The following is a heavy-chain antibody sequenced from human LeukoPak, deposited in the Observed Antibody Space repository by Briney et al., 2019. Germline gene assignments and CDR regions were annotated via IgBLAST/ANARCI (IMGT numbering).Heavy chain of an antibody. CDR2: IFNSGNA. CDR1: GASISSSTVY. V-gene: IGHV4-39*01. J-gene: IGHJ4*02. CDR3: ARGFYFGSGTYFHHFDY. D-gene: IGHD3-10*01. Sequence: SETLSLTCSVSGASISSSTVYWGWIRQPPGKGLEWIGSIFNSGNAYYNSSLRSRVAISADTSENQFSLKLNSVTAADTAVYYCARGFYFGSGTYFHHFDYWGQGALVTVSS.